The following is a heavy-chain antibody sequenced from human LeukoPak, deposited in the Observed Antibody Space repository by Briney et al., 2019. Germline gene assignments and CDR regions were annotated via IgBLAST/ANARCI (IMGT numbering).Heavy chain of an antibody. CDR3: ARSITMVRGVIMNWFDP. CDR2: IWYDGSNK. J-gene: IGHJ5*02. Sequence: GGSLRLSCAASGFTFSSYGMHWVRQAPGKGLEWVAVIWYDGSNKYYADSAKGRFTISRDNSKNTLYLQMNSLRAEDTAVYYCARSITMVRGVIMNWFDPWGQGTLVTVSS. V-gene: IGHV3-33*01. D-gene: IGHD3-10*01. CDR1: GFTFSSYG.